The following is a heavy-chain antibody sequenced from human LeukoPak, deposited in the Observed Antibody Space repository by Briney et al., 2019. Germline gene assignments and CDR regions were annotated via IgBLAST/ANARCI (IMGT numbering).Heavy chain of an antibody. CDR1: GGSISSYY. D-gene: IGHD1-26*01. J-gene: IGHJ6*03. CDR2: IYYSGST. Sequence: SETLSLTCTVSGGSISSYYWSWIRQPPGKGLEWIGYIYYSGSTNYNPSLKSRVTISVDTSKNQFSLKLSSVTAADTAVYYCARVKVGATRAPYYYYYMDVWGKGTTVTISS. CDR3: ARVKVGATRAPYYYYYMDV. V-gene: IGHV4-59*01.